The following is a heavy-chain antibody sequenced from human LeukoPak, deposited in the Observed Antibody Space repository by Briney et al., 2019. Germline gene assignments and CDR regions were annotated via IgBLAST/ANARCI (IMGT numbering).Heavy chain of an antibody. J-gene: IGHJ5*02. CDR1: GFIFSRYW. CDR3: ARDSYCFGGDCYSTVSFDP. CDR2: IKQDGSEK. V-gene: IGHV3-7*01. D-gene: IGHD2-21*02. Sequence: GGSLRLSCAASGFIFSRYWMSWVRQAPGKGLEWVANIKQDGSEKYYVDSVKGRFTISRDNAKNSLSLQMNSLRAEDTAVYYCARDSYCFGGDCYSTVSFDPRGHGTLVTVSS.